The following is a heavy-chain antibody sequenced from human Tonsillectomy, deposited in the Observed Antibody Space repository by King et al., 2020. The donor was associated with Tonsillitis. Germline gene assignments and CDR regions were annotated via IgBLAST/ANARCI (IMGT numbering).Heavy chain of an antibody. D-gene: IGHD2-21*01. J-gene: IGHJ4*02. V-gene: IGHV4-39*01. CDR3: ARGSRLVIYYFDY. CDR1: GGSISSSSYY. Sequence: LQLQESGPGLVKPSETLSLTCTVSGGSISSSSYYWGWIRQPPGKGLEGIGSIYYSGSTYYNQSLKSRVTMSVDTSNNQFSLKLSSVTAADTAVYYCARGSRLVIYYFDYWGQGTLVTVSS. CDR2: IYYSGST.